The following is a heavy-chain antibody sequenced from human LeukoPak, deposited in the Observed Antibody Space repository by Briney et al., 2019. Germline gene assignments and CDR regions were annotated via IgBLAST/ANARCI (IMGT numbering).Heavy chain of an antibody. V-gene: IGHV3-48*03. CDR2: ISSGGDTI. J-gene: IGHJ4*02. CDR1: GFTFSSYE. D-gene: IGHD3-9*01. CDR3: ARVAGYFDWEYYFDY. Sequence: PGGSLRLSCAASGFTFSSYEMNWVRQAPGKGLECVSYISSGGDTIYYADSVKGRFTISRDNAKYSLYLQMNSLRAEDTAVYYCARVAGYFDWEYYFDYWGQGTLVTVSS.